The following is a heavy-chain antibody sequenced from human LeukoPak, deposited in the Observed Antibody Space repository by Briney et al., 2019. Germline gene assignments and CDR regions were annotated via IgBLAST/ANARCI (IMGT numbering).Heavy chain of an antibody. CDR2: INHSGST. CDR1: GGSFSGYY. Sequence: SETLSLTCAVYGGSFSGYYWSWIRQPPGKGLEWIGEINHSGSTNYNPSLKSRVTISVDTSKNQFSLKLSSVTAADTAVYYCARLENLALWFGESPVAFDIWGQGTMVTVSS. J-gene: IGHJ3*02. D-gene: IGHD3-10*01. CDR3: ARLENLALWFGESPVAFDI. V-gene: IGHV4-34*01.